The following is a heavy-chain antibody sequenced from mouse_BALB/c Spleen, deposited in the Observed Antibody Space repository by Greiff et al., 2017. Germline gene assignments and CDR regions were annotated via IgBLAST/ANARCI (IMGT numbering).Heavy chain of an antibody. D-gene: IGHD1-2*01. Sequence: VQLQQSGPGLVQPSQSLSITCTVSGFSLTSYGVHWVRQSPGKGLEWLGVIWSGGSTDYNAAFISRLSISKDNSKSQVFFKMNSLQANDTAIYYCARNRGHYYGPFAYWGQGTLVTVSA. J-gene: IGHJ3*01. CDR2: IWSGGST. V-gene: IGHV2-2*02. CDR1: GFSLTSYG. CDR3: ARNRGHYYGPFAY.